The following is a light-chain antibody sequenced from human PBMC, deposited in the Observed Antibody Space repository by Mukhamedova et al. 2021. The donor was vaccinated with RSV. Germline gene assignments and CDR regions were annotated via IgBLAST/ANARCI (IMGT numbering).Light chain of an antibody. Sequence: GERATLSCRASQSVSSNLAWYQQKPGQAPRLLIYGASTRATGIPARFSGSGSGTEFTLTISSMQSEDFAVYYCQQSNNWPPYTFGQ. J-gene: IGKJ2*01. CDR3: QQSNNWPPYT. V-gene: IGKV3-15*01. CDR1: QSVSSN. CDR2: GAS.